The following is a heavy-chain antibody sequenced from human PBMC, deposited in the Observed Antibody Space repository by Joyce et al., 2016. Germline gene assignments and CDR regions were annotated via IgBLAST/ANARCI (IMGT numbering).Heavy chain of an antibody. CDR1: GFTFTNYA. D-gene: IGHD6-6*01. CDR2: ISSSGGTT. CDR3: AKGPRIAARPNYYYYGMDV. V-gene: IGHV3-23*01. J-gene: IGHJ6*02. Sequence: EVQLLESGGALVQPGGYLRLSCAASGFTFTNYAMSWVRQAQGRGLEWVSSISSSGGTTHYADSVKGRFTISRDKSKNTLNLQVNSLRAEDKAIYYCAKGPRIAARPNYYYYGMDVWGQGTTVTVSS.